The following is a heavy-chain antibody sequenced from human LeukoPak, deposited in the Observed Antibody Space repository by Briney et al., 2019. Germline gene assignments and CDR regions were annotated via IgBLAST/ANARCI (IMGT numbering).Heavy chain of an antibody. V-gene: IGHV4-34*01. Sequence: PETLSLTCAVYGVSFSGYYWSWIRQPPGRGLEWIGEINHSGSTNYNPSLKSRVTISVDTSKNQFSLKLSSVTAADTAVYYCARDNGPRADAFDIWGQGTMVTVSS. J-gene: IGHJ3*02. CDR3: ARDNGPRADAFDI. D-gene: IGHD1-1*01. CDR2: INHSGST. CDR1: GVSFSGYY.